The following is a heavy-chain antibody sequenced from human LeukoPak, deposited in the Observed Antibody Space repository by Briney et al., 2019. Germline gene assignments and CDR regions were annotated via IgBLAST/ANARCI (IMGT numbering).Heavy chain of an antibody. CDR2: ISSSSPR. V-gene: IGHV3-48*01. CDR3: ARDSAAAGTWWFDP. Sequence: GGSLRLSCAASGFTFSSYSMNWVRQAPGRGLEWVSYISSSSPRYYADSVKGRFTISRDNAKNSLYLQMNSLRAADTAVYYCARDSAAAGTWWFDPWGQGTLVTVSS. D-gene: IGHD6-13*01. J-gene: IGHJ5*02. CDR1: GFTFSSYS.